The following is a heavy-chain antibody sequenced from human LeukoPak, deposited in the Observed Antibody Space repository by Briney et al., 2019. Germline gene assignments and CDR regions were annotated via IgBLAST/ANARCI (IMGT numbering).Heavy chain of an antibody. J-gene: IGHJ4*02. CDR3: ATRGVGSWFYYFDY. CDR1: GGTLSSYA. V-gene: IGHV1-69*05. CDR2: IIPIFGTA. D-gene: IGHD6-13*01. Sequence: ASVKVSCKASGGTLSSYAISWVRQAPGQGLEWMGGIIPIFGTANYAQKFQGRVTITTDESTSTAYMELSSLRSEDTAVYYCATRGVGSWFYYFDYWGQGTLVTVSS.